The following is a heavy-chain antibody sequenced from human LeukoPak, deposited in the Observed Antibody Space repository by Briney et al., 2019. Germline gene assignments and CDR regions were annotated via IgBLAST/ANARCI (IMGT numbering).Heavy chain of an antibody. CDR2: INHSGST. CDR3: ARLFLGCTSTTCPRSGSYYSYYMDV. Sequence: PSETLSLTCAVYGGSFSGYYWSWIRQPPGKGLEWIGEINHSGSTNYNPSLKSRVTISLDTSKNQFSLKLTSVTAADTALYYCARLFLGCTSTTCPRSGSYYSYYMDVWGKGTTVTISS. V-gene: IGHV4-34*01. CDR1: GGSFSGYY. D-gene: IGHD2-8*01. J-gene: IGHJ6*03.